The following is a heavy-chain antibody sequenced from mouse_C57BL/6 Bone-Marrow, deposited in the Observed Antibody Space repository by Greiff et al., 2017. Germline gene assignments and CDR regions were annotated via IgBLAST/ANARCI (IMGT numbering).Heavy chain of an antibody. V-gene: IGHV5-2*01. CDR1: EYEFPSHD. D-gene: IGHD1-1*01. Sequence: EVQLVESGGGLVPPGESLKLSCESNEYEFPSHDMSWVRKTPEKRLELVAAINSDGGSTYYPDTMERRFIISRDNTKKTLYLQMSRLRSEDTSLYYCARQSYYEGYFDVWGTGTTVTVSS. J-gene: IGHJ1*03. CDR2: INSDGGST. CDR3: ARQSYYEGYFDV.